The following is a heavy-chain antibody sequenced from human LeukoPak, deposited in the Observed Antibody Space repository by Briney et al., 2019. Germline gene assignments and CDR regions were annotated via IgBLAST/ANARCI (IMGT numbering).Heavy chain of an antibody. J-gene: IGHJ4*02. V-gene: IGHV4-39*01. CDR1: GGSISSSSYY. D-gene: IGHD3-10*01. CDR2: IYYSGST. CDR3: ATQYYYGSGSPFDY. Sequence: SETLSLTCTVSGGSISSSSYYWGWIRQPPGKGLEWIGSIYYSGSTYYNPSLKSRVTISVDTSKNQFSLKLSSVTAADTAVHYCATQYYYGSGSPFDYWGQGTLVTVSS.